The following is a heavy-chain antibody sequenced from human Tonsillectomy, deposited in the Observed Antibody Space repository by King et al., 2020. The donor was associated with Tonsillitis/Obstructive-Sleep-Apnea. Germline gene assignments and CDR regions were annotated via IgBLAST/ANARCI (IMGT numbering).Heavy chain of an antibody. J-gene: IGHJ6*03. CDR1: GYTFTSYY. V-gene: IGHV1-46*01. D-gene: IGHD2-2*02. CDR3: ARGGGHCSSTSCYSDYYYDYYMDV. CDR2: INPSGGST. Sequence: VQLVQSGAEVPKPGASVKVSCKASGYTFTSYYMRWVRQAPGQGLEWMGLINPSGGSTRYAQKFQGRVTMTRATSTSTVYMELSSLRSEDTAVYYCARGGGHCSSTSCYSDYYYDYYMDVWGKGTTVTVSS.